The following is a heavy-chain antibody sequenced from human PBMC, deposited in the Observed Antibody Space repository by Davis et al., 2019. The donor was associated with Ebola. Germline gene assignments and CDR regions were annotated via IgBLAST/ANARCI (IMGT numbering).Heavy chain of an antibody. J-gene: IGHJ2*01. D-gene: IGHD1-14*01. V-gene: IGHV3-30-3*01. CDR3: ARAPPHGPQPVFWYFDF. CDR1: GFAFNDYV. CDR2: ISSDGNNQ. Sequence: GGSLRLSCAASGFAFNDYVLHWVRQAPGKGLEWVALISSDGNNQNYADFVKGRFTISRDNSKNTVWLQMNSLRAEDTAVYYCARAPPHGPQPVFWYFDFWGRGTLVTVSS.